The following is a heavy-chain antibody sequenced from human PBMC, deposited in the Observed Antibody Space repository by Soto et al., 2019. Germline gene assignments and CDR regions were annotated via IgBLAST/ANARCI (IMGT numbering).Heavy chain of an antibody. Sequence: GESLKISCKGSGYRFTSYWIGWVRQMPGKGLEWMGNIYPSDSDNRYSPSFQGQVTISADKSMNTAYLQWSSLKASDTAMYYCATPGGRDFNAFDVWGQGTMVTVSS. V-gene: IGHV5-51*01. CDR2: IYPSDSDN. CDR1: GYRFTSYW. J-gene: IGHJ3*01. D-gene: IGHD2-21*02. CDR3: ATPGGRDFNAFDV.